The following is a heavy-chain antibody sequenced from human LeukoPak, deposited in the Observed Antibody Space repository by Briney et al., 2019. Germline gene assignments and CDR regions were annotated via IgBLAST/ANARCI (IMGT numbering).Heavy chain of an antibody. V-gene: IGHV3-66*01. CDR3: ARGGSNAGY. D-gene: IGHD1-26*01. CDR2: IYRGGNI. J-gene: IGHJ4*02. CDR1: GFTVSNNY. Sequence: PGGSLRLSCAASGFTVSNNYMRWVRPAPGKGLEWVSFIYRGGNIYYADSVKGRFTLSRDDSKNTLYLQMHSLRVEDTAVYYCARGGSNAGYWGQGTLVTVSS.